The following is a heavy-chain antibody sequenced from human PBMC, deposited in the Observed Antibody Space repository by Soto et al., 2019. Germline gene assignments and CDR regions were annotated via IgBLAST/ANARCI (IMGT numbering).Heavy chain of an antibody. Sequence: SVKVSCKASGYTFTSYGISWVRQAPGQGLEWMGWIIAIFGTANYAQKFQGRVTITADESTSTAYMELSSLRSEDTAVYYCARAKTYYYDSSGSYFDYWGQGTLVTVSS. V-gene: IGHV1-69*13. D-gene: IGHD3-22*01. CDR2: IIAIFGTA. J-gene: IGHJ4*02. CDR1: GYTFTSYG. CDR3: ARAKTYYYDSSGSYFDY.